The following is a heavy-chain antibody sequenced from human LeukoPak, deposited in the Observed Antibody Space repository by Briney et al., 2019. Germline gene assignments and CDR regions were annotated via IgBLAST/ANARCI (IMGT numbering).Heavy chain of an antibody. D-gene: IGHD1-1*01. CDR1: GXXFXXXW. J-gene: IGHJ4*02. Sequence: PGGSLRLSCAASGXXFXXXWXXXXXXVXGXXLXWVSRXNSDGSDRQYADSVKGRFTISRDNAKNMLYLQMSSLRAEDTAVYYCAKEENWNLDYWGQGTLVTVSS. CDR2: XNSDGSDR. CDR3: AKEENWNLDY. V-gene: IGHV3-74*03.